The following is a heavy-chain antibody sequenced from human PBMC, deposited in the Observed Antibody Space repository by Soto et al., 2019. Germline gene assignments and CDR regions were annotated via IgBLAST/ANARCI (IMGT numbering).Heavy chain of an antibody. J-gene: IGHJ4*02. CDR2: IIPILGIA. CDR1: GGTFSSYS. V-gene: IGHV1-69*02. CDR3: ARSVEWLASFDY. Sequence: ASVKVSCKASGGTFSSYSISWVRQAPGQGLEWMGRIIPILGIANYAQKFQGRVTMARNTSISTAYMELSSLRSEDTAVYYCARSVEWLASFDYWGQGTLVTVSS. D-gene: IGHD6-19*01.